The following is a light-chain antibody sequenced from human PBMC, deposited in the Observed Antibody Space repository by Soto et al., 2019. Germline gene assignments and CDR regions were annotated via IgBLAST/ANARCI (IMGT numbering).Light chain of an antibody. CDR3: CSYAGISPYV. J-gene: IGLJ1*01. Sequence: SALTQPASVSGSPGQSVTISCTGTSSDFGSYKFVSWYQHHPGKVPKVIIYETSKRPSGVSDRFSGSKSGNTASLTISGLQAEDEADYYCCSYAGISPYVFGTGTKVTVL. CDR1: SSDFGSYKF. CDR2: ETS. V-gene: IGLV2-23*01.